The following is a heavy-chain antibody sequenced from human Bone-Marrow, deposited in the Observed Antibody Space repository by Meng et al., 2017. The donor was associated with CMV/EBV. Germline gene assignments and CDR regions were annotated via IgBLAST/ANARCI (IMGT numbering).Heavy chain of an antibody. D-gene: IGHD4-17*01. V-gene: IGHV4-34*01. Sequence: SETLSLTCAVYGGSFSGYYWSWIRQPPGKGLEWIGEINHSGSTNYNPSLKSRVTISVDTSKNQFSLKLSSVTAADTAVYYCARWGHYGDYCDYWGQGTLVTVPS. CDR1: GGSFSGYY. CDR2: INHSGST. CDR3: ARWGHYGDYCDY. J-gene: IGHJ4*02.